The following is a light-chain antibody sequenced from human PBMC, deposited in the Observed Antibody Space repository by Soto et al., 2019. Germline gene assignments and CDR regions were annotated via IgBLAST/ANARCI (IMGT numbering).Light chain of an antibody. CDR2: SNN. CDR3: AAWDESPNVPV. Sequence: QSVLTQPPSASGTPGQRVTISCSGSNSNIGRNTVNWYQQLPGAAPNLLIYSNNQRPSGVPDRFSDSKSGTSASLAISGLQSEDEADYYCAAWDESPNVPVFGGGTKLTVL. V-gene: IGLV1-44*01. CDR1: NSNIGRNT. J-gene: IGLJ3*02.